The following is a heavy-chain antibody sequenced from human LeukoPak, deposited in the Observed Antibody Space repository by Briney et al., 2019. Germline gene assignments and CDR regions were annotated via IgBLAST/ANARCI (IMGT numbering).Heavy chain of an antibody. CDR1: GFTFTSSA. Sequence: SVNVSCKASGFTFTSSAVQWVRQARGQRLEWIGWIVVGSGNTNYAQKFQERVTITRDMSTITAYMEVSSLRSEDTAVYYCAAESNYDFWSGYENYWGQGTLVTVSS. D-gene: IGHD3-3*01. CDR3: AAESNYDFWSGYENY. J-gene: IGHJ4*02. V-gene: IGHV1-58*01. CDR2: IVVGSGNT.